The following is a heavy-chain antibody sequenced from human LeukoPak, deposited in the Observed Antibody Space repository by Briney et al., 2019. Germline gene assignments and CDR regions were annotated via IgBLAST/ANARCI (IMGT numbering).Heavy chain of an antibody. V-gene: IGHV3-74*01. D-gene: IGHD6-19*01. CDR1: GFTFSGHW. J-gene: IGHJ4*02. CDR3: ARAGYNNGYDY. CDR2: INPDGSDT. Sequence: GGSLRLFCAASGFTFSGHWMHWVRQVPGKGLMGVSRINPDGSDTTYADSVKGRFSISRDNAKNTLYLQMNSLTAEDTAVYYCARAGYNNGYDYWGQGTLVTVSS.